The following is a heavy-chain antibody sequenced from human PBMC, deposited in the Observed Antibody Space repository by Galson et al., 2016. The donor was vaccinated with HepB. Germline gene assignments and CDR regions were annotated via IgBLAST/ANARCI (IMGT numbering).Heavy chain of an antibody. CDR2: IYWDDDK. Sequence: PALVKPTQTLTLTCTFSGFSLSTSGVGVGWIRQPPGKALEWLALIYWDDDKRYSPSLKSRLTITKDTSKNQVVLTMTNMDPVDTATYYCVHTLDEILTGLLREGGYFDYWGQGTLVTVSS. D-gene: IGHD3-9*01. CDR1: GFSLSTSGVG. CDR3: VHTLDEILTGLLREGGYFDY. J-gene: IGHJ4*02. V-gene: IGHV2-5*02.